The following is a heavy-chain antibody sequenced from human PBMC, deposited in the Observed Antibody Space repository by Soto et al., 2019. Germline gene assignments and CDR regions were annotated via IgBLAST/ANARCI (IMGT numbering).Heavy chain of an antibody. D-gene: IGHD1-20*01. Sequence: QVQLQESGPGLVKPSQTLSLTCTVSGGSISSGGYYWSWIRQHPGKGLEWIGYSYHSGNTYYHPSLKSRVTMSVDTSKNQFSLKLSSVTAADTAVYYCARAITGSANWFDPWGQGTLVTVSS. J-gene: IGHJ5*02. CDR1: GGSISSGGYY. V-gene: IGHV4-31*03. CDR2: SYHSGNT. CDR3: ARAITGSANWFDP.